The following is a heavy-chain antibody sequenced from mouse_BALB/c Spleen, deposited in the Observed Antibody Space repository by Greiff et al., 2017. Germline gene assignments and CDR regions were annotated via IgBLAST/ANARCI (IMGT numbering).Heavy chain of an antibody. CDR3: ARGPTGNYAMDS. D-gene: IGHD4-1*02. CDR1: GFTFSSYG. CDR2: INSNGGST. J-gene: IGHJ4*01. Sequence: EVMLVESGGGLVQPGGSLKLSCAASGFTFSSYGLSWVRQTPDKRLELVATINSNGGSTYYPDSVTGRFTISRDNAKNTLYLQMSSLKSEDTAMYYCARGPTGNYAMDSWGQGTSVTVSS. V-gene: IGHV5-6-3*01.